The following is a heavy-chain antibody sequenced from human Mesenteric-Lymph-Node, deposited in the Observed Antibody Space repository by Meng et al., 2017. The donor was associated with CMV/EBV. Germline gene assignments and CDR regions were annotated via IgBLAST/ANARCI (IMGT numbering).Heavy chain of an antibody. Sequence: GESLKISCAASGFTFSRSGTHWIRQAAGQGLEWVAYIRYDGNNKYFADSVRGRFTISRDNSKDTLYLQMNSLRAEDTAVYYCAKDTLLMGASGTYDYWGQGTLVTVSS. CDR2: IRYDGNNK. V-gene: IGHV3-30*02. D-gene: IGHD1-26*01. CDR1: GFTFSRSG. CDR3: AKDTLLMGASGTYDY. J-gene: IGHJ4*02.